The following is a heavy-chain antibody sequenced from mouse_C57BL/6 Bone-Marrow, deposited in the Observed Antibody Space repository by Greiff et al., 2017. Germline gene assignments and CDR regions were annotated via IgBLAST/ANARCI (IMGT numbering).Heavy chain of an antibody. J-gene: IGHJ1*03. Sequence: QVQLQQSGPELVKPGASVKLSCKASGYTFTSYDINWVKQRPGQGLEWIGWIYPSDGRTKYNEKFKGKGTLTVDKSSSTAYMEIHSLTSEDSAVYFCSRYYGSSYWYFDVWGTGTTVTVSS. D-gene: IGHD1-1*01. V-gene: IGHV1-85*01. CDR2: IYPSDGRT. CDR1: GYTFTSYD. CDR3: SRYYGSSYWYFDV.